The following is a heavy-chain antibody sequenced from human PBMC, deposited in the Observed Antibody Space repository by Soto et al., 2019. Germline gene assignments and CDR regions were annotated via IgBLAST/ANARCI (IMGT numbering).Heavy chain of an antibody. CDR2: ISGSGGTI. CDR3: AKDLGYDFWSGYSVSADY. J-gene: IGHJ4*02. D-gene: IGHD3-3*01. Sequence: GGSLRLSCAASGFTFRSYAMSWVRQAPGKGLEWVSAISGSGGTIYYADSVKGRFTISRDNSKNTLYLQMNSLRAEDTAVYYCAKDLGYDFWSGYSVSADYWGQGTLVTVSS. V-gene: IGHV3-23*01. CDR1: GFTFRSYA.